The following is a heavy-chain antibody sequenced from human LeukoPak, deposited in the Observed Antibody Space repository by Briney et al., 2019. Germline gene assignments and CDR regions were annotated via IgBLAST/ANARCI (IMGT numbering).Heavy chain of an antibody. V-gene: IGHV4-59*10. CDR2: IYTSGST. Sequence: PSETLSLTCAVYGGSFSGYHWSWIRQPPGKGLEWIGRIYTSGSTNYNPSLRSRATISVDKSKSQFSLKLTSVTAADTAVYYCARDLSYCSSTRCYAPYYFDYWGQGTLVTVSS. D-gene: IGHD2-2*01. CDR1: GGSFSGYH. J-gene: IGHJ4*02. CDR3: ARDLSYCSSTRCYAPYYFDY.